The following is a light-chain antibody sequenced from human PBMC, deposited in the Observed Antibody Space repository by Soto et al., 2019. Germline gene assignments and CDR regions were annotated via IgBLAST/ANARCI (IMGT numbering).Light chain of an antibody. CDR3: KQYGSSPST. CDR2: GAS. J-gene: IGKJ3*01. V-gene: IGKV3-20*01. CDR1: QSISSNY. Sequence: EIVLTQSPGTLSLSPGERATLSCRASQSISSNYLAWYQQKSGLAPRLLIYGASRRATGTPDGFSGSGSGTNSTLTINSRKPEDFAVNYCKQYGSSPSTSGLGTKGEIK.